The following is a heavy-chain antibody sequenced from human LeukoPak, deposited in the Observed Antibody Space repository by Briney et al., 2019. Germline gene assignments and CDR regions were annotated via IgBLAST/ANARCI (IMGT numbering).Heavy chain of an antibody. CDR3: TTNLGGYCSSTSCYSFGY. V-gene: IGHV3-15*01. Sequence: PGGSLRLSCAASGFTFSSAWMSWVRQAPGKGLEWVGRIKSKTDGGTTDYAAPVKGRFTISRDDSKNTLYLQMNSLKTEDTAVYYCTTNLGGYCSSTSCYSFGYWGQGTLVTVSS. CDR1: GFTFSSAW. D-gene: IGHD2-2*02. CDR2: IKSKTDGGTT. J-gene: IGHJ4*02.